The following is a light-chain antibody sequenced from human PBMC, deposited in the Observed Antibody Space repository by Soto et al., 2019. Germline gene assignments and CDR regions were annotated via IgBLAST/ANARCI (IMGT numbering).Light chain of an antibody. Sequence: EVVLTQSPATLSLSPGERATLSCRASQNVSIYLAWYQQKPDQVPRLLIYDATNRAAGIPPRFSGSGSGTDFTLTISSLEPEDFAVYYCQQRYSWPPLTFGGGTKVEIK. CDR1: QNVSIY. CDR3: QQRYSWPPLT. V-gene: IGKV3-11*01. CDR2: DAT. J-gene: IGKJ4*01.